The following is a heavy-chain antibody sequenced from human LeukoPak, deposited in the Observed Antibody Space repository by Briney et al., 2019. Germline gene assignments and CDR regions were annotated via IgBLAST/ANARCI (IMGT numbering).Heavy chain of an antibody. D-gene: IGHD3-16*01. J-gene: IGHJ3*01. CDR1: GGSITSYY. V-gene: IGHV4-4*07. CDR2: IDTGGSS. CDR3: ASAEYYEKRGGDVFDV. Sequence: SETLSLTCTVSGGSITSYYWTWVRRPAGKGLEWIGRIDTGGSSKYNPSLKSRVTMSVDRSKNHFSLKLSSVTAADTAVYYCASAEYYEKRGGDVFDVWGQGTMVTVSS.